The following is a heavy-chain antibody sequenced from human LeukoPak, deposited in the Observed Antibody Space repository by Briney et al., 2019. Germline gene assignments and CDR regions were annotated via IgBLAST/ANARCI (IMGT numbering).Heavy chain of an antibody. CDR3: ARRTGWVDP. Sequence: SETLSLTCIVSGGSIARGGYSWTWLRQPPGKGLEWIGGIYETGNSHYNPSLKSRVTISVDFAKNHFSLSLTTVTAADTAVYYCARRTGWVDPWGRGTLVTVSS. CDR1: GGSIARGGYS. J-gene: IGHJ5*02. V-gene: IGHV4-30-2*01. CDR2: IYETGNS.